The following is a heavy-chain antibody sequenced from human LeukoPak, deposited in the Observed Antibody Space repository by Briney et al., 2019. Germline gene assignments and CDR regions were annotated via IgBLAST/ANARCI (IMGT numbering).Heavy chain of an antibody. J-gene: IGHJ4*02. CDR2: ISAYNGNT. D-gene: IGHD5-12*01. CDR3: ARDSGYVWLAEGSFDY. CDR1: GYTFTSYG. Sequence: ASVKVSCKASGYTFTSYGISWVRHAPGQGLEWMGWISAYNGNTNYAQKLQGRVTMTTDTSTSTAYMELRSLRSDDTAVYDCARDSGYVWLAEGSFDYWGQGTLVTVSS. V-gene: IGHV1-18*01.